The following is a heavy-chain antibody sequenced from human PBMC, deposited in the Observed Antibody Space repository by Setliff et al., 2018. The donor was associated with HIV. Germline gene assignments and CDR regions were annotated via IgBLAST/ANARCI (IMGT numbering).Heavy chain of an antibody. CDR3: TRRDVSPLWFGQFDY. CDR2: VYHRGET. Sequence: SETLSLTCDVSGFSMSNFYYWGWIRQPPGKGLGWIGSVYHRGETYYKPSFKGRFTISIDSSKSQISLTVTSVPAADTAVYYCTRRDVSPLWFGQFDYWGQGILVTVSS. J-gene: IGHJ4*02. D-gene: IGHD3-10*01. V-gene: IGHV4-38-2*01. CDR1: GFSMSNFYY.